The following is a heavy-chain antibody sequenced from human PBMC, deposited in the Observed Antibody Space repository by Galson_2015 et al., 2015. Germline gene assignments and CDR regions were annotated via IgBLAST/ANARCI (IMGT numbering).Heavy chain of an antibody. CDR2: INAGNGNT. Sequence: SCKASGYTFTSYAMHWVRQSPGQRLEWMGWINAGNGNTKYSQKFQGRVTITRDTSASTAYMELSSLRSEDTAVYYCARDGGIVVVPAAMTDYYYYYGMDVWGQGTTVTVSS. J-gene: IGHJ6*02. CDR3: ARDGGIVVVPAAMTDYYYYYGMDV. D-gene: IGHD2-2*01. V-gene: IGHV1-3*01. CDR1: GYTFTSYA.